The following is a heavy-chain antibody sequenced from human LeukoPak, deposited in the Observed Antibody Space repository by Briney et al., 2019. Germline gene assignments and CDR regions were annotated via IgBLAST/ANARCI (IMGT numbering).Heavy chain of an antibody. CDR2: ISDSSSYT. Sequence: GGSLRLSCAASGFTFSSYEMNWVRQAPGKGLEWVSYISDSSSYTKYADSVKGRFTISRDNAKNSLYLQMNSLRAEDTAVYYCASLNYDILTGSYYFDYWGQGTLVTISS. V-gene: IGHV3-21*05. CDR1: GFTFSSYE. CDR3: ASLNYDILTGSYYFDY. D-gene: IGHD3-9*01. J-gene: IGHJ4*02.